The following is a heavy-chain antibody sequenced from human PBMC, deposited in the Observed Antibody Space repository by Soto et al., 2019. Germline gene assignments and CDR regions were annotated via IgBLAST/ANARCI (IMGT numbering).Heavy chain of an antibody. J-gene: IGHJ5*02. CDR1: GFTFSNYV. V-gene: IGHV3-23*01. CDR3: AKDQSTDYGLLTGFHYNWFDP. CDR2: ISGSGGST. Sequence: EAQLLESGGALIQPGGSLRLSCAASGFTFSNYVMSWVRQAPGKGLEWVSAISGSGGSTYYADSVKGRFTISRDDSKSTLYLKMDSLRAEDTAVYYCAKDQSTDYGLLTGFHYNWFDPWGQGTLVTVSS. D-gene: IGHD3-9*01.